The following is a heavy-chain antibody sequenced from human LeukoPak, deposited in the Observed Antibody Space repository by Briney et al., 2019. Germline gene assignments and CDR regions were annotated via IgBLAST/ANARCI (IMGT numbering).Heavy chain of an antibody. CDR2: INHSGST. Sequence: TTSETLSLTCAVYGGSFSGYYWSWIRQPPGKGLEWIGEINHSGSTNYNPSLKSRVTISVDSSKNQFSLKLSSVTAADTAVYYCARGGRYFDWFPSATDYWGQGTLVTVSS. J-gene: IGHJ4*02. CDR3: ARGGRYFDWFPSATDY. D-gene: IGHD3-9*01. V-gene: IGHV4-34*01. CDR1: GGSFSGYY.